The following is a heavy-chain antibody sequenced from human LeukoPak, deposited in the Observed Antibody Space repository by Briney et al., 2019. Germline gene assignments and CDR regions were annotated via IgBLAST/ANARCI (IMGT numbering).Heavy chain of an antibody. Sequence: SGGSLRLSCAASGFTFSSYGMSWVRQAPGKGLEWVSAISGSGGSTYYADSVKGRFTISRDNSKNTLYLQMNSLRAEDTAVYYCARYDRHYFDYWGQETLVTVSS. V-gene: IGHV3-23*01. CDR3: ARYDRHYFDY. J-gene: IGHJ4*02. CDR1: GFTFSSYG. CDR2: ISGSGGST. D-gene: IGHD2-15*01.